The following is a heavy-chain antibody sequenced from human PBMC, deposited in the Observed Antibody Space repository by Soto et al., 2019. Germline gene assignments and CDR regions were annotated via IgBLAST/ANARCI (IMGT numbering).Heavy chain of an antibody. CDR2: IYPGDSDT. CDR1: GYSLASYW. D-gene: IGHD6-6*01. CDR3: ARTRSFTLGFYYDGMDV. V-gene: IGHV5-51*01. J-gene: IGHJ6*02. Sequence: PVESLKISCHGSGYSLASYWIGWVRQMPWKDLEWMGIIYPGDSDTRYSPSFQGQVTISADKSLRTAYLQWTSLKASDTALYYCARTRSFTLGFYYDGMDVWGQGTTVTVSS.